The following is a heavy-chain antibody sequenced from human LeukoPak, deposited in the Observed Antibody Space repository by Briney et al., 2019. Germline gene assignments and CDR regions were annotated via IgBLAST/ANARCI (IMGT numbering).Heavy chain of an antibody. Sequence: ASVKVSCKASGYTFTTYYMHWVRQAPGQGLEWMGMINPSDGRTIYAQKFQGRVTMTRDMSTSTIYMELNSLRSEDTAVYYCAKVSPMIVVVMHDAFDIWGQGTMVTVSS. CDR1: GYTFTTYY. D-gene: IGHD3-22*01. CDR2: INPSDGRT. CDR3: AKVSPMIVVVMHDAFDI. J-gene: IGHJ3*02. V-gene: IGHV1-46*01.